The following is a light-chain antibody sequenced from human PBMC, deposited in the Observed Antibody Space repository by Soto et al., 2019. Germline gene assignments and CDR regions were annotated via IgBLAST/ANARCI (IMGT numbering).Light chain of an antibody. Sequence: DIVMTQSPDSLAVSLGERAAINCKSSQSVLYSSNSKNYLAWYQQKPGQPPKLLIYWASTRESGVPDRFSGSGSGTDFTLTISSLQAEDVAIYYCHQYNNWPHTFGQGTKVDIK. CDR1: QSVLYSSNSKNY. V-gene: IGKV4-1*01. CDR3: HQYNNWPHT. CDR2: WAS. J-gene: IGKJ2*01.